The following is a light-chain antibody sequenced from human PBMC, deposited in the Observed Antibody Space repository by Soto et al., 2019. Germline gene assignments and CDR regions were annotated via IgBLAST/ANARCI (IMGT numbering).Light chain of an antibody. CDR2: SSS. CDR1: QWFSDKN. Sequence: EIVLTQSPATLSLSPGERVSLSCGASQWFSDKNSAWYQQNPGQPSRLLIYSSSVRASGVPDRFSGSVSGTDFTLTITRLEPEDYAVYYCQQYGTWITFGQGTRLETK. CDR3: QQYGTWIT. V-gene: IGKV3-20*01. J-gene: IGKJ5*01.